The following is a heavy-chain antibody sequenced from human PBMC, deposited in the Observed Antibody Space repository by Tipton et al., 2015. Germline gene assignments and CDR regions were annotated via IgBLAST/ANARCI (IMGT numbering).Heavy chain of an antibody. CDR2: ISYDGNDK. CDR3: AGDSSGYYWAY. V-gene: IGHV3-33*08. CDR1: GFTFSIYG. Sequence: SLRLSCAASGFTFSIYGIHWVRQAPGKGLEWVALISYDGNDKFYADSVKGRFTISRDNAKNTLYLQMNSLRAEDTAVYYCAGDSSGYYWAYWGQGTLVTVSS. J-gene: IGHJ4*02. D-gene: IGHD3-22*01.